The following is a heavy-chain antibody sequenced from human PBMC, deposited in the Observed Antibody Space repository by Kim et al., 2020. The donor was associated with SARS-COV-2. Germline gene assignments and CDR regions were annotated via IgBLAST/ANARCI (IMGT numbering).Heavy chain of an antibody. CDR2: INAGNGNT. Sequence: ASVKVSCKASGYTFTSYAMHWVRQAPGQRLEWMGWINAGNGNTKYSQKFQGRVTITRDTSASTAYMELSSLRSEDTAVYYCARESTNNLGYCTNGVCPDPLDYWGQGTLVTVSS. D-gene: IGHD2-8*01. CDR3: ARESTNNLGYCTNGVCPDPLDY. J-gene: IGHJ4*02. V-gene: IGHV1-3*01. CDR1: GYTFTSYA.